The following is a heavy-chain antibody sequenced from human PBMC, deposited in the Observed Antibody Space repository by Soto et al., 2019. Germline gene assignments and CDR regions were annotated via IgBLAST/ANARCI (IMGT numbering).Heavy chain of an antibody. Sequence: VQLVESGGGLVQPGGSLRLSCAASGVTVSNNLMSWVRQAPGKGLECVSIIYSGGGTHYADSVRGRFTISRDNSKNTVYLQMNSLKADDTAVYYCARNVPVTTLGYWGQGTLVTVSS. CDR2: IYSGGGT. CDR3: ARNVPVTTLGY. CDR1: GVTVSNNL. D-gene: IGHD4-17*01. V-gene: IGHV3-66*01. J-gene: IGHJ4*02.